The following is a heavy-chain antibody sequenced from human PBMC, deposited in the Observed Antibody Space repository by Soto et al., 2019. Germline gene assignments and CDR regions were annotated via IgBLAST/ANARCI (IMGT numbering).Heavy chain of an antibody. V-gene: IGHV3-21*01. D-gene: IGHD6-6*01. J-gene: IGHJ6*03. CDR1: GFTFSSYS. CDR3: ARTTLPYSSSRSRSHYMDV. CDR2: ISSSSSYI. Sequence: GGSLRLSCAASGFTFSSYSMNWVRQAPGKGLEWVSSISSSSSYIYYADSVKGRFTISRDNAKNSLYLQMNSLRAEDTAVYYCARTTLPYSSSRSRSHYMDVWGKGTTVTVSS.